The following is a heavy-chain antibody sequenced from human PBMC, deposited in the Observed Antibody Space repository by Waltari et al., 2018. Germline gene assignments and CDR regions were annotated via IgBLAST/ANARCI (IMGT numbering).Heavy chain of an antibody. J-gene: IGHJ6*02. D-gene: IGHD6-19*01. Sequence: QLQLQEPGPGLVKPSETLHPTCPVSGSSISSSSYYWGWLRQPPGKGLEWIGGIYYSGGTCCNPALKSRGSISVDTAKNQFSLKLSSVTAADTAVEDCARDLGAVAATGGEYYYCGMDVWGQGTTVTVSS. CDR3: ARDLGAVAATGGEYYYCGMDV. CDR2: IYYSGGT. CDR1: GSSISSSSYY. V-gene: IGHV4-39*07.